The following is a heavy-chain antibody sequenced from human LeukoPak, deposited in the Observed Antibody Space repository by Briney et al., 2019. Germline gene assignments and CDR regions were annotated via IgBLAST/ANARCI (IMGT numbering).Heavy chain of an antibody. Sequence: ASVKVSCKASGGTFSSYAISWVRQAPGQGLEWMGWISAYNGNTNYAQKLQGRVTMTTDTSTSTAYMELRSLRSDDTAVYYCARVSRCGGDCYSSDYWGQGTLVTVSS. V-gene: IGHV1-18*01. J-gene: IGHJ4*02. CDR1: GGTFSSYA. D-gene: IGHD2-21*02. CDR2: ISAYNGNT. CDR3: ARVSRCGGDCYSSDY.